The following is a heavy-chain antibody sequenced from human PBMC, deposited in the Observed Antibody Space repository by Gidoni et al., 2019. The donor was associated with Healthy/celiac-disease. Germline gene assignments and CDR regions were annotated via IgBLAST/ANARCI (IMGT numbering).Heavy chain of an antibody. V-gene: IGHV3-21*01. CDR3: ARVGSGFELD. CDR1: GFTFSSYS. J-gene: IGHJ4*02. CDR2: ISSSSSYI. D-gene: IGHD1-1*01. Sequence: EVQLVESGGGLVKPGGSLRLPGAASGFTFSSYSMNGVRQARGKGLEGVSSISSSSSYICYADSVKGRLTISIDNANNSLYLQMNSLRAEDTGVYYCARVGSGFELDGGQGTLVTVSS.